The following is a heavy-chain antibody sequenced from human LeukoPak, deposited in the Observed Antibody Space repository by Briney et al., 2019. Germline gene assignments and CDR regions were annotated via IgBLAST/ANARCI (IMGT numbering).Heavy chain of an antibody. J-gene: IGHJ2*01. CDR1: GFTFSGYW. V-gene: IGHV3-74*01. D-gene: IGHD2-15*01. CDR3: ARVGLIEDRSHWYLDL. Sequence: PGGPLRLSCAASGFTFSGYWIHWVRQAPGRGLVWVSHINGDGSITTYADSVKGRFTISRDNAKNTVYLQMNSLRAEDTAVYYCARVGLIEDRSHWYLDLWGRGTLVTVSS. CDR2: INGDGSIT.